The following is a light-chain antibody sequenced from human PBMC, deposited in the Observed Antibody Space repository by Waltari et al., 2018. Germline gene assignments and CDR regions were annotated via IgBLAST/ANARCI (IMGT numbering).Light chain of an antibody. CDR2: AAS. J-gene: IGKJ4*01. Sequence: CRASQYVDNYYNGLHQRPAKAAKRLIYAASTLQSGVLSRFVGSGSGTDVTLTISSLQPEDVATYYCQQGYRTPHTFGGGTKVDIK. V-gene: IGKV1-39*01. CDR1: QYVDNY. CDR3: QQGYRTPHT.